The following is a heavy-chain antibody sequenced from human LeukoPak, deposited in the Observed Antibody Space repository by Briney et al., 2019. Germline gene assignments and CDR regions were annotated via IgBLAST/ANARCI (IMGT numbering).Heavy chain of an antibody. CDR3: ARGYDSSGYYYVTPYYFDY. V-gene: IGHV4-34*01. CDR1: GGSFSGYY. D-gene: IGHD3-22*01. CDR2: INHSGSA. Sequence: SETLSLTCAVYGGSFSGYYWSWIRQPPGKGLEWIGEINHSGSANYNPSLKSRVTMSVDTSKNQFSLKLSSVTAADTAVYYCARGYDSSGYYYVTPYYFDYWGQGTLVTVSS. J-gene: IGHJ4*02.